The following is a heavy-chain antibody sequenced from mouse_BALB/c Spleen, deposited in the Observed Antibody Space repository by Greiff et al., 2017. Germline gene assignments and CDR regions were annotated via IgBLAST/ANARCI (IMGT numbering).Heavy chain of an antibody. CDR3: ARTSYWYFDV. CDR1: GYAFSSSW. V-gene: IGHV1-82*01. J-gene: IGHJ1*01. CDR2: IYPGDGDT. Sequence: VQLQQSGPELVKPGASVKISCKASGYAFSSSWMNWVKQRPGQGLEWIGRIYPGDGDTNYNGKFKGKATLTADKSSSTAYMQLSSLTSVDSAVYFCARTSYWYFDVWGAGTTVTVSS.